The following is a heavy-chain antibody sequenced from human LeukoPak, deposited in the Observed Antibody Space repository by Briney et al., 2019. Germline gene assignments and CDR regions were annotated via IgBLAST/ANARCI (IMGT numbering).Heavy chain of an antibody. V-gene: IGHV1-2*02. Sequence: ASVKVSCKASGFTFIGYYIHWVRQAPGQGLEWMGWINPNSGGTNYAQKFQGRVTMTRDTSISTAYMELSRLRSDDTAVYYCARAPRWLWFGELSDPWGQGTLVTVSS. CDR1: GFTFIGYY. CDR2: INPNSGGT. CDR3: ARAPRWLWFGELSDP. J-gene: IGHJ5*02. D-gene: IGHD3-10*01.